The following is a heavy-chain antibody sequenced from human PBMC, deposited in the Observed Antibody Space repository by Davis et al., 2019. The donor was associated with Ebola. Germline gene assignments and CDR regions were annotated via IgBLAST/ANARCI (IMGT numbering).Heavy chain of an antibody. J-gene: IGHJ4*02. CDR3: ARVGYSSGWYGFDY. CDR1: GFSSSHYW. D-gene: IGHD6-19*01. CDR2: INEDGSEM. V-gene: IGHV3-7*03. Sequence: GGSLRLSCAVSGFSSSHYWMTWFRQAPGRGLEWVANINEDGSEMKYADSVKGRFTISRDNAKNSVYLQMDSLRGEDTAVYYCARVGYSSGWYGFDYWGQGTLVTVSS.